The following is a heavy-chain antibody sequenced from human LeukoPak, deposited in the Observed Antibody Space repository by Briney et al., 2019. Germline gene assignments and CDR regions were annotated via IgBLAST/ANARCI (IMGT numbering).Heavy chain of an antibody. V-gene: IGHV3-13*01. J-gene: IGHJ4*02. D-gene: IGHD4-17*01. CDR1: GFTFSNYD. CDR3: AKKFTGTTVISGDYFDY. CDR2: IGVAANT. Sequence: GGSLRLSCAASGFTFSNYDMHWVRQATGKGLEWVSAIGVAANTFYSGSVKGRFTISRENAKNSLYLLMTSLRAEDTAMYYCAKKFTGTTVISGDYFDYWGQGTLVTVSS.